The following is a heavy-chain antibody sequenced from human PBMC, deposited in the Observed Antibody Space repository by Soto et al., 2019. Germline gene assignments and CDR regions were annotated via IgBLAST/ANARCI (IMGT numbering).Heavy chain of an antibody. J-gene: IGHJ4*02. CDR2: ISSTTNYI. CDR1: GFTFTRYS. CDR3: ARESEDLTSNFDY. V-gene: IGHV3-21*06. Sequence: GGSLRLSCAASGFTFTRYSMNWVRQAPWKGLEWVSSISSTTNYIYYGDSMKGRFTISRDNAKNSLYLEMNSLRAEDTAVYYCARESEDLTSNFDYWGQGTLVTVSS.